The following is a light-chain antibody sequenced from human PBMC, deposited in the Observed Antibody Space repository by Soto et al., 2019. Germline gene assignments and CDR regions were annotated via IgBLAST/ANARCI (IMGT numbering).Light chain of an antibody. J-gene: IGKJ5*01. Sequence: EIVLTQSPATLSLSPGERATLSCRASQSVSSYLAWYQQKPGQAPRLLIYDASNRATGIPARFSGSGSGTDFTLTISSLEPEDFAVYYCQQRSNWPTFGQGTRQEIK. CDR3: QQRSNWPT. CDR1: QSVSSY. CDR2: DAS. V-gene: IGKV3-11*01.